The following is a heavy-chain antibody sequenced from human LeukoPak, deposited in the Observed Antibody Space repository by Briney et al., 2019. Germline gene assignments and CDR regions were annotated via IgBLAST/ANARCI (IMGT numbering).Heavy chain of an antibody. D-gene: IGHD4-4*01. CDR3: ARGARRWLQSKYYFDY. J-gene: IGHJ4*02. CDR2: INPNSGGT. Sequence: ASVKVSCKASVYTFTGYYMHWVRQAPGQGLEWMGWINPNSGGTNYAQKFQGRVTMTRDTSISTAYMELSRLRSDDTAVYYCARGARRWLQSKYYFDYWGQGTLVTVSS. CDR1: VYTFTGYY. V-gene: IGHV1-2*02.